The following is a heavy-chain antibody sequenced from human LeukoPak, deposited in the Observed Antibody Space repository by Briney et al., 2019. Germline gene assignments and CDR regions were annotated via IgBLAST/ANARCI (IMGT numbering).Heavy chain of an antibody. J-gene: IGHJ1*01. Sequence: GGSLRLSCTASGFTFSNYGMHWVRQAPGKGLEWVSSISGSGGSTYNADSVKGRFTISRDNSKNTLYLQMNSLRAEDTAVYYCAKDLVDTSGYYYVGYFQHWGQGTLVTVSS. D-gene: IGHD3-22*01. CDR3: AKDLVDTSGYYYVGYFQH. V-gene: IGHV3-23*01. CDR1: GFTFSNYG. CDR2: ISGSGGST.